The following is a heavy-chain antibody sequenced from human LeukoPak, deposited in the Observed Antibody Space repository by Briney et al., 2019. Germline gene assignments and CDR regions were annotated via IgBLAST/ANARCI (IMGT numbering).Heavy chain of an antibody. V-gene: IGHV4-59*01. J-gene: IGHJ6*02. CDR3: ATSFGVEDNYYYYGMDV. CDR1: GGSISSYY. CDR2: IYYSGST. Sequence: SETLSLTCTVSGGSISSYYWSWIRQPPGKGLEWIGYIYYSGSTNYNPSLKSRVTISVDTSKNQFSLKLSSVTAADTAVYYCATSFGVEDNYYYYGMDVWGQGTTVTVSS. D-gene: IGHD3-3*01.